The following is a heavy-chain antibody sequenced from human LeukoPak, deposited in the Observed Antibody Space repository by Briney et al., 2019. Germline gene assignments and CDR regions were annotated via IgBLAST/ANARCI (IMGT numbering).Heavy chain of an antibody. V-gene: IGHV4-30-4*01. D-gene: IGHD3-10*01. J-gene: IGHJ5*02. Sequence: SQTLSLTCTVSGGSIGSGEYYWSWIRQPPGKGLEWIGYIYKSGSTSFNPSLKSRLTISVDTSKNQFSLKLSSVTAADTALYYCARGLYSYDSGSYVWFDPWGQGTLVTVSS. CDR3: ARGLYSYDSGSYVWFDP. CDR2: IYKSGST. CDR1: GGSIGSGEYY.